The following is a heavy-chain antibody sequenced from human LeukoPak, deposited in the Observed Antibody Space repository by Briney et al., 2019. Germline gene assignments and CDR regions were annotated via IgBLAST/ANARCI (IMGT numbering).Heavy chain of an antibody. Sequence: GGSLRLSCAASGFTFSSYAMNWVRQAPSKGQEWVSVISDSCCSTYYADSVKGRSTIPRDNSKNKQYVQMNSLTAGDAAAYYCAKGLDDAGYRYLFACWGEGGLVTLSS. V-gene: IGHV3-23*01. J-gene: IGHJ4*02. CDR2: ISDSCCST. CDR1: GFTFSSYA. CDR3: AKGLDDAGYRYLFAC. D-gene: IGHD3-9*01.